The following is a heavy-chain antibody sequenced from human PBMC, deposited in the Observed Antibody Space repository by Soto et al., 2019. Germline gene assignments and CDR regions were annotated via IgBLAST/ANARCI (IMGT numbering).Heavy chain of an antibody. CDR2: ISTTSTYI. Sequence: XGSLRLSFAASGFTVSGDAMNWVRQAPGKGLEWVSSISTTSTYIYYADSVKGRFTISRDNANNSLHLQMNSLRAEDTAVYYCVRDYVMDVWGQRTTVTVSS. CDR1: GFTVSGDA. J-gene: IGHJ6*02. CDR3: VRDYVMDV. V-gene: IGHV3-21*01. D-gene: IGHD3-10*02.